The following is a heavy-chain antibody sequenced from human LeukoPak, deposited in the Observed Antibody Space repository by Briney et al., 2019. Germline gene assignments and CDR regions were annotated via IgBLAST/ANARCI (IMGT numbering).Heavy chain of an antibody. CDR1: GFTFGDYA. J-gene: IGHJ4*02. CDR3: TRDTPKIRGDY. CDR2: IRSKAYGGTT. V-gene: IGHV3-49*04. Sequence: GRSLRLSCTASGFTFGDYAMSWVRQAPGKGLEWVGFIRSKAYGGTTEYAASAKGRFTISRDDSKSIAYLQMNSLKTEDTAVYYCTRDTPKIRGDYWGQGTLVTVSS.